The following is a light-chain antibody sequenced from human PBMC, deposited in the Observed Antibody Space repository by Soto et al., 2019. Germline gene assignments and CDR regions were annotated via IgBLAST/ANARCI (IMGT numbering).Light chain of an antibody. CDR1: SSDVGGYNY. CDR2: DVS. CDR3: CSYTTCNIRQIV. J-gene: IGLJ1*01. V-gene: IGLV2-14*01. Sequence: QSALTQPASVSGSPGQSITISCTGTSSDVGGYNYVSWYQQQPGKAPKFMIYDVSNRPSGVSNRFSGSKSGNTASLTISGLQVEVEADYYCCSYTTCNIRQIVFGTGTKVTVL.